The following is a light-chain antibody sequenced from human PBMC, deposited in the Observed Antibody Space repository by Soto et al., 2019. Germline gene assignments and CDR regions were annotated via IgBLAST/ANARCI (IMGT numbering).Light chain of an antibody. V-gene: IGKV1-27*01. CDR1: QGINNY. CDR2: GAS. J-gene: IGKJ4*01. Sequence: DIQMTQCPSSLSASVGDGVTITCRASQGINNYLAWYQQKPGKVPKVLIFGASNLQPGVPSRFSGSGSGTDFTLTISSLQPEDVATYYCQRYYSAPLTFGGGTKVDI. CDR3: QRYYSAPLT.